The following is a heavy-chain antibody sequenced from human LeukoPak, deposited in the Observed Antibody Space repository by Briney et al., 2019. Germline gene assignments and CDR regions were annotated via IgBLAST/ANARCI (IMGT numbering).Heavy chain of an antibody. CDR3: ARAFTPGIRKALWIGDSL. J-gene: IGHJ4*02. CDR2: VSAHGLDK. Sequence: PGTSLSLSCAASGFTFSPYAMHWVRQAPGKGLEWLAVVSAHGLDKFYASSVRGRFTISKDTSKNTLSLQMNSLRSDDSGVYYCARAFTPGIRKALWIGDSLWDQGTLVTVSS. CDR1: GFTFSPYA. V-gene: IGHV3-30*04. D-gene: IGHD3-10*01.